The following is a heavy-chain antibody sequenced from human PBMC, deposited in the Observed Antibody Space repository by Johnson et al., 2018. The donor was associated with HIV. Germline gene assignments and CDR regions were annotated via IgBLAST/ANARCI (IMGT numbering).Heavy chain of an antibody. CDR3: ARGLKGAFDI. J-gene: IGHJ3*02. CDR2: ISYHGSDT. V-gene: IGHV3-30*03. CDR1: GFTFSSYG. Sequence: QVQLVESGGGVVQPGRSLRLSCAASGFTFSSYGNHWVRQAPGKGLEWVTLISYHGSDTYYADSVQGRFTISRENSRNMVYLEMNSLRTEDTAVYYCARGLKGAFDIWGQGTRVTVSA.